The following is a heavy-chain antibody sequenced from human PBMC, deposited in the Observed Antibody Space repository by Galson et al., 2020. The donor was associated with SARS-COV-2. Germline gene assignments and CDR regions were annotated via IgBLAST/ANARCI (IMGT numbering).Heavy chain of an antibody. V-gene: IGHV3-33*01. J-gene: IGHJ6*02. CDR2: IWYDGSNK. CDR3: ASGLLDYYGMDV. CDR1: GFTFSSYG. D-gene: IGHD3-3*01. Sequence: GESLKISCAASGFTFSSYGMHWVRQAPGKGLEWVAVIWYDGSNKYYADSVKGRFTISRDNSKNTLYLQMNSLRAEDTAVYYCASGLLDYYGMDVWGQGTTVTVSS.